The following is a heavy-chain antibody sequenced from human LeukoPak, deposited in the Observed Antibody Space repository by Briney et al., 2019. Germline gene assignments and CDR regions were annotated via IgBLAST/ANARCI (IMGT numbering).Heavy chain of an antibody. CDR2: IGASGEST. D-gene: IGHD5-24*01. V-gene: IGHV3-23*01. CDR3: AKDIQLST. Sequence: PGGSLRLSCAASGFTFSVAAMTWVRQAPGRGLEWVSHIGASGESTYYADSVKGRFTISRDNSKNTLSLQMNSLRVEDTAMYFCAKDIQLSTWGLGTMVTVSS. J-gene: IGHJ3*01. CDR1: GFTFSVAA.